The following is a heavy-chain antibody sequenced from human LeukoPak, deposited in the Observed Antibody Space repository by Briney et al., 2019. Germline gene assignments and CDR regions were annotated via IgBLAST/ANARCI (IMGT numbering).Heavy chain of an antibody. V-gene: IGHV1-2*02. J-gene: IGHJ4*02. CDR3: TTLFISPIAADY. D-gene: IGHD2-21*01. CDR2: VNPTSGVT. Sequence: GASVKVSCKTSGYNFTDFYLHWVRQASGQGPEWLGWVNPTSGVTKYAQKFEGRVVLSRDASIDTVYMEMRSLRYDDTAVYYCTTLFISPIAADYWGQGTLVIVS. CDR1: GYNFTDFY.